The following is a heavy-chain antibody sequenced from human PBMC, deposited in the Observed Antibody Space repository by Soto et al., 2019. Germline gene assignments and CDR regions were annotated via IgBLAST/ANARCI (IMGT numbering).Heavy chain of an antibody. CDR2: ISSNGGST. CDR3: ARDYDYIWGSYRSFTLGAFDI. CDR1: GFTFSSYA. V-gene: IGHV3-64*01. J-gene: IGHJ3*02. Sequence: GGSLRLSCAASGFTFSSYAMHWVRQAPGKGLEYVSAISSNGGSTYYANSVKGRFTISRDNSKNTLYLQMGSLRAEDMAVYYCARDYDYIWGSYRSFTLGAFDIWGQGTMVTVSS. D-gene: IGHD3-16*02.